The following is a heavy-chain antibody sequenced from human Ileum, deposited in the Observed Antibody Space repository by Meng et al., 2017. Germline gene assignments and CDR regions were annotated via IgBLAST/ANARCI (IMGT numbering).Heavy chain of an antibody. Sequence: SETLSLTCSGSGYSISSGWHWGWIRQPPGKGLEWIGSISHSGNTYYNSSLKSRVTVSVDTSKNQIFLKLNYVTAADTAVYYCARVTSSYLGFAAFDMWGQGTMVTVSS. CDR1: GYSISSGWH. J-gene: IGHJ3*02. CDR3: ARVTSSYLGFAAFDM. V-gene: IGHV4-38-2*02. CDR2: ISHSGNT. D-gene: IGHD6-19*01.